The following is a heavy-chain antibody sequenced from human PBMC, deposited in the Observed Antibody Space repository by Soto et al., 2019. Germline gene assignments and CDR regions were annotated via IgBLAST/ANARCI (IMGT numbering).Heavy chain of an antibody. CDR3: ARVGHITNYGMAV. CDR2: IIPFFGTS. J-gene: IGHJ6*02. V-gene: IGHV1-69*01. D-gene: IGHD1-26*01. CDR1: GGTFSCYP. Sequence: QVQLVQSGAEVKKPGSSVKVSCGASGGTFSCYPINWVRQAPGQGLEWMGGIIPFFGTSNYAQKFQGRVTITADESTSTAYMELRSLRSEDTAVYYCARVGHITNYGMAVWGQGTTVTVSS.